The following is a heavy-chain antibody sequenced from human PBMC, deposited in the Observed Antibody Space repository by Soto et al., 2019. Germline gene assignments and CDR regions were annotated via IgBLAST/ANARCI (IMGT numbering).Heavy chain of an antibody. V-gene: IGHV4-61*01. J-gene: IGHJ5*02. CDR2: IYHSGST. CDR1: GGSVRDGSYY. Sequence: PSETLSLTCTVSGGSVRDGSYYWAWLRQPPGKGLGWIGHIYHSGSTIYNPSLKSRVTISIDTSKSQFSLNLNSMTAADTAVYYCARGSTVTTKDWFDPWGQGTLVTVSS. D-gene: IGHD4-17*01. CDR3: ARGSTVTTKDWFDP.